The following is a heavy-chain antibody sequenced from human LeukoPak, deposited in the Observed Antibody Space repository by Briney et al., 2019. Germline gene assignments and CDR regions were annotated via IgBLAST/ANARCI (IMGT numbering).Heavy chain of an antibody. CDR2: IYYSGST. CDR3: ARASYCGGDCYSAFDY. CDR1: GGSISSSSYY. V-gene: IGHV4-39*07. J-gene: IGHJ4*02. Sequence: SETLSLTCTVSGGSISSSSYYWGWIRQPPGKGLEWIGSIYYSGSTYYNPSLKSRVTISVDTSKNQFSLKLSSVTAADTAVYYCARASYCGGDCYSAFDYWGQGTLVTVSS. D-gene: IGHD2-21*02.